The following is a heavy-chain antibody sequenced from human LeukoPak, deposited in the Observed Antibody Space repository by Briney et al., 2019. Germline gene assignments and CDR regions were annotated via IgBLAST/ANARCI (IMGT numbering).Heavy chain of an antibody. CDR1: GYTFTGYY. D-gene: IGHD1-1*01. CDR3: ARSDDLPGDFDC. Sequence: ASVKVSCKASGYTFTGYYMHWVRLAPGRGLEWLGWINPNSGGTTYAQKFRGRVTMTRDTSINTAYMELSGLISNDTAVYYCARSDDLPGDFDCWGQGTLVTVSS. CDR2: INPNSGGT. V-gene: IGHV1-2*02. J-gene: IGHJ4*02.